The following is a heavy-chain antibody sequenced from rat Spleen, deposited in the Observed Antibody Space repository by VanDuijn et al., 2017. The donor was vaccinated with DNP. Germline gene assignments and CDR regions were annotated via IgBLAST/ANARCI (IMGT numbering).Heavy chain of an antibody. CDR1: GFSLTSYT. Sequence: QVQLKESGPGLVQPSQTLSLTCTVSGFSLTSYTVTWVRQPPGKGLEWIAAISSGGSTYYNLALKSRLSISRDTSKSQVFLKMNSLQTEDTAMYFCARSGNYGYKSYWYFDFWGPGTMVTVSS. CDR2: ISSGGST. CDR3: ARSGNYGYKSYWYFDF. V-gene: IGHV2-6*01. J-gene: IGHJ1*01. D-gene: IGHD1-4*01.